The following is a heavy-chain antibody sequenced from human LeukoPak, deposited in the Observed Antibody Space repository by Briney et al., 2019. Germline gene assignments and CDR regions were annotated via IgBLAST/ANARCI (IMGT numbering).Heavy chain of an antibody. V-gene: IGHV1-18*01. CDR3: AHGYYLDY. Sequence: GAPVKVSCRPPGYPFPGFGIGGVGRAPGQGLEWMGWISAYNGNTNYAQKLQGRVTMTTDTSTSTAYMELRSLRSDDTAVYYCAHGYYLDYWGQGTLVTVSS. D-gene: IGHD3-22*01. CDR2: ISAYNGNT. CDR1: GYPFPGFG. J-gene: IGHJ4*02.